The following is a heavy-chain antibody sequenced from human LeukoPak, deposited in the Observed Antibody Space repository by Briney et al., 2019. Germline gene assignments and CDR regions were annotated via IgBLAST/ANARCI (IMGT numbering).Heavy chain of an antibody. CDR3: ARGESYSRRDLLN. CDR2: IYHSGST. D-gene: IGHD2-21*01. Sequence: SETLSLTCAVSGGSISSRNWWSWVRQPPGKGLGWIGKIYHSGSTNYNPSLKSRVTISVDKSKNQFSLKLTSVTAADTAVYYCARGESYSRRDLLNWGQGTLVTVSS. J-gene: IGHJ4*02. CDR1: GGSISSRNW. V-gene: IGHV4-4*02.